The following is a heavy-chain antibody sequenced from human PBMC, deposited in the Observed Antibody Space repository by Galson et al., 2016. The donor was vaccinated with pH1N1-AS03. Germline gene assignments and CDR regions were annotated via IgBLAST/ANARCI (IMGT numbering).Heavy chain of an antibody. CDR1: GFTFNDYA. V-gene: IGHV3-9*01. J-gene: IGHJ4*02. Sequence: SLRLSCAASGFTFNDYAMHWVRQAPGEGLEWVSGISWNSEMIGYADSVRGRFNISRDNAKNSLYLEMSSLRREDTAIYFCTRAPPGGSSWIGGHFDHWGQGILVTVSS. D-gene: IGHD6-13*01. CDR2: ISWNSEMI. CDR3: TRAPPGGSSWIGGHFDH.